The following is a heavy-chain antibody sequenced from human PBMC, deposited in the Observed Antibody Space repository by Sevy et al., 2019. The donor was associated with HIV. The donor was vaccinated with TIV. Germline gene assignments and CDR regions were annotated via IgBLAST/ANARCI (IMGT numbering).Heavy chain of an antibody. V-gene: IGHV4-39*01. CDR3: AGAGGIYSSSLLWDYYYYGMDV. CDR1: GGSISSSSYY. J-gene: IGHJ6*02. D-gene: IGHD6-6*01. Sequence: SETLSLTCTVSGGSISSSSYYWGWIRQPPGKGLEWIGSIYYSGSTYYNPSLKSRVTISVDTSKNQFYLKLSSVTAADTAVYYCAGAGGIYSSSLLWDYYYYGMDVWGQGTTVTVSS. CDR2: IYYSGST.